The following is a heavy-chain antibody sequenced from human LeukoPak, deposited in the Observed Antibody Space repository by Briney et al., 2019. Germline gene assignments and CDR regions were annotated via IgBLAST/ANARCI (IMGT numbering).Heavy chain of an antibody. J-gene: IGHJ5*02. CDR1: GGSFSGYY. CDR2: INHSGGT. CDR3: ARGRGDQADWFDP. Sequence: SETLSLTCAVYGGSFSGYYWSWIRQPPGKGLEWIGEINHSGGTNYNPSLKSRVTISVDTSKNQFSLKLSSVTAADTAVYYCARGRGDQADWFDPWGQGTLVTVSS. D-gene: IGHD3-16*01. V-gene: IGHV4-34*01.